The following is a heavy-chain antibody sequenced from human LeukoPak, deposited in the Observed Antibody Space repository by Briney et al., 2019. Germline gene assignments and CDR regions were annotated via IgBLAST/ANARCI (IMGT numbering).Heavy chain of an antibody. D-gene: IGHD2/OR15-2a*01. J-gene: IGHJ4*02. V-gene: IGHV3-66*01. CDR2: IYNGGTT. CDR1: GVTVNSNY. CDR3: ARDHSNSRGISPH. Sequence: GGSLRLSCVVSGVTVNSNYMSWVRQAPGQGLGCVAVIYNGGTTYYADSVKGRFTISTDNSKNTLYLEMNSLRADDTAVYFCARDHSNSRGISPHWGQGTQVTVSS.